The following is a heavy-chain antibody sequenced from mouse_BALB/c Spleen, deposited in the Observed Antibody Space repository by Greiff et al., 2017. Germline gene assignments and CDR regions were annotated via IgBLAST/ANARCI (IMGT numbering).Heavy chain of an antibody. CDR3: ARLSGNYGYYYAMDY. V-gene: IGHV1-54*01. D-gene: IGHD2-1*01. CDR1: GYAFTNYL. J-gene: IGHJ4*01. Sequence: VQLQQSGAELVRPGTSVKVSCKASGYAFTNYLIEWVKQRPGQGLEWIGVINPGSGGTNYNEKFKGKATLTADKSSSTAYMQLSSLTSDDSAVYFCARLSGNYGYYYAMDYWGQGTSVTVSS. CDR2: INPGSGGT.